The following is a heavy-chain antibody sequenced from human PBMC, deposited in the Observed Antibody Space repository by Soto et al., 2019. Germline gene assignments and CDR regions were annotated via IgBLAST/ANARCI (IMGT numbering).Heavy chain of an antibody. Sequence: QVXXVQSGAXXKKPGSSVKXXXXASGGTXXSYAISWVRQAPGQGLEWMGGIIPIFGTANYAQKFQGRVTITADESTSTAYMELSSLRSEDTAVYYCARENGLEPDSTRIDYWGQGTLVTVSS. V-gene: IGHV1-69*01. J-gene: IGHJ4*02. CDR2: IIPIFGTA. CDR3: ARENGLEPDSTRIDY. D-gene: IGHD1-1*01. CDR1: GGTXXSYA.